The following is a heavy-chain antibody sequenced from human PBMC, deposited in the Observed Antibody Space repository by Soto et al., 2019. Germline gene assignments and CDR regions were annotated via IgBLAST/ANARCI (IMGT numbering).Heavy chain of an antibody. V-gene: IGHV3-11*01. Sequence: PGGSLRLSCAASGFTFSDYYMSWIRQAPGKGLEWVSYISSSDTIISYADSVKGRFTISRDNAKNSLYLQMNSLRAEDTAVYYCARDLGYYDSSGYFDYWGQGTVVT. CDR2: ISSSDTII. J-gene: IGHJ4*02. CDR3: ARDLGYYDSSGYFDY. D-gene: IGHD3-22*01. CDR1: GFTFSDYY.